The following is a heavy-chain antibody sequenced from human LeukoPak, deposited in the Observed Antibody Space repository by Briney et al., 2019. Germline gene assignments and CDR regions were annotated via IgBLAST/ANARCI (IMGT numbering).Heavy chain of an antibody. D-gene: IGHD3-10*01. CDR1: GGSISSGSYY. Sequence: SETLSLTCTVSGGSISSGSYYWSWIRQPAGKGLEWIGRIYTSGSTNYNPSLKSRVTISVDTSKNQFSLELSSVTAADTAVYYCARDGRGFDYWGQGTLVTVSS. CDR3: ARDGRGFDY. J-gene: IGHJ4*02. V-gene: IGHV4-61*02. CDR2: IYTSGST.